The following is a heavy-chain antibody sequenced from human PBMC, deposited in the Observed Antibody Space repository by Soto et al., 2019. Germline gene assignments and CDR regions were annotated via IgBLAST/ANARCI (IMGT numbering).Heavy chain of an antibody. CDR1: GGTFSSYA. D-gene: IGHD2-21*02. J-gene: IGHJ4*02. V-gene: IGHV1-69*13. Sequence: SVKVSCKASGGTFSSYAISWVRQAPGQGLEWMGGIIPIFGTANYAQKFQGRVTITADESTSTAYMELSSLRSEDTAVYYCARLFCGGDCYDDYWGQGTLVTVSS. CDR3: ARLFCGGDCYDDY. CDR2: IIPIFGTA.